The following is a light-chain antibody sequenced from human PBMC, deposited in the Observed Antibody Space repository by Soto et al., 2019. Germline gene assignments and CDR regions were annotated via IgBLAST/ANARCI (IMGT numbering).Light chain of an antibody. Sequence: QSALTQPASVSGSPGQSITISCTGTSSDVGTYNYVSLYQQHPGEAPKLIIYDVSNRPSGVSIRFSGSKSGNTASLTISGLQAEDEADYYCSSYTSSKSGIFGGGTKLTVL. J-gene: IGLJ2*01. CDR3: SSYTSSKSGI. CDR1: SSDVGTYNY. V-gene: IGLV2-14*01. CDR2: DVS.